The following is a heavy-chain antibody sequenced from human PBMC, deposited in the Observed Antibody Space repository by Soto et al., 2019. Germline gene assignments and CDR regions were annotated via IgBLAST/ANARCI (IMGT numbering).Heavy chain of an antibody. CDR3: ARGDYFDTSGHFSDALDI. J-gene: IGHJ3*02. CDR2: IKPDGSEK. D-gene: IGHD3-22*01. Sequence: GGSLRLSCRASGFTFSSYWMSWVRQAPGKGLEWVANIKPDGSEKWYVDSVKGRFTTSRDNAKNSLYLQMISLRAEDKAVYYCARGDYFDTSGHFSDALDIWGQGTMVTVS. CDR1: GFTFSSYW. V-gene: IGHV3-7*04.